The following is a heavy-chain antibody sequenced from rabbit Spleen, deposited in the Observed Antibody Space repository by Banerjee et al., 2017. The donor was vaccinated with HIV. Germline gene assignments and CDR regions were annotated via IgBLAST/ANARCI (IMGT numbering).Heavy chain of an antibody. D-gene: IGHD8-1*01. Sequence: QEQLVESGGGLVKPEGSLTLTCKASGFSFNSGYDICWVRQAPGKGLEWVACAYAGSSGSSYSATWAKGRFTISKTSSTTVTLQMTSLTAADTATYFCARDTGTSFSTYGMDLWGPGTLVTVS. V-gene: IGHV1S45*01. CDR2: AYAGSSGSS. CDR3: ARDTGTSFSTYGMDL. CDR1: GFSFNSGYD. J-gene: IGHJ6*01.